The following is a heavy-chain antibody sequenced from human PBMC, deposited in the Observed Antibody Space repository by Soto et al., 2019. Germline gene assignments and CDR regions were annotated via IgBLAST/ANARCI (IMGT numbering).Heavy chain of an antibody. V-gene: IGHV4-59*01. Sequence: PSETLSLTCTVSGGSTSSYYWSWIRQTPGKGLEWIGYIYYSGSTNYNPSLKSRVTISVDTSKNQFSLKLSSVTAADTAVYYCARVWGGAFDFWGQGTMVTVSS. CDR2: IYYSGST. CDR1: GGSTSSYY. J-gene: IGHJ3*01. CDR3: ARVWGGAFDF. D-gene: IGHD3-10*01.